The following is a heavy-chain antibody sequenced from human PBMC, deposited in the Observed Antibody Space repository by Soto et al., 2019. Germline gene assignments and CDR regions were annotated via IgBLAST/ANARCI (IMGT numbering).Heavy chain of an antibody. V-gene: IGHV1-69*02. CDR3: ARAPAKDYGDYA. D-gene: IGHD4-17*01. CDR2: IIPILGIA. CDR1: GYTFTSYT. J-gene: IGHJ5*02. Sequence: GASVKVSCKASGYTFTSYTISWVRQAPGQGLEWMGRIIPILGIANYAQKFQGRVTITADKSTSTAYMELSSLRSEDTAVYYCARAPAKDYGDYAWGQGTLVTVSS.